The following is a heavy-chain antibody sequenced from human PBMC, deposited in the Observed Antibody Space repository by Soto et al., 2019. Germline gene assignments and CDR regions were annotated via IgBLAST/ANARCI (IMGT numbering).Heavy chain of an antibody. D-gene: IGHD3-10*01. V-gene: IGHV4-31*03. CDR2: IYYSGGT. J-gene: IGHJ4*02. CDR1: GGSISSGGYY. Sequence: SETLSLTCTFSGGSISSGGYYWSWVRQHPGKGLEWIGYIYYSGGTYYNPSLKSRVTMSVDTSKNQFSLKLSSVTAADTAVYYCARDSGGHSTFDYWGQGTLVTVSS. CDR3: ARDSGGHSTFDY.